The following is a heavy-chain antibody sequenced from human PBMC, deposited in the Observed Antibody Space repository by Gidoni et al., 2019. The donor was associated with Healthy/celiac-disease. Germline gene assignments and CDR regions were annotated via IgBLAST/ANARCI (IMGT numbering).Heavy chain of an antibody. J-gene: IGHJ4*02. Sequence: EVQLVESGGGLVKPGGSLRLSCAASGFPFSSYSMNWVRQAPGKGLEWVSSISSSSSYIYYADSVKGRFTISRDNAKNSLYLQMNSLRAEDTAVYYCASDRGLLWFGELLGGDYWGQGTLVTVSS. CDR3: ASDRGLLWFGELLGGDY. CDR2: ISSSSSYI. CDR1: GFPFSSYS. D-gene: IGHD3-10*01. V-gene: IGHV3-21*01.